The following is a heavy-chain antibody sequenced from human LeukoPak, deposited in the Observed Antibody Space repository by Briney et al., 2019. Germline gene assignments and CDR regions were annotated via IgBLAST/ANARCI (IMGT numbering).Heavy chain of an antibody. CDR1: GGSVNSKSYY. V-gene: IGHV4-39*07. Sequence: SETLSLTCSVSGGSVNSKSYYRDWIRQSPGKGLEWIGSIYFTGGTYYNPSLESRVTISLDTSKNQFSLRLTSVTAADTAVYYCARVYVGGATGQFDSWGQGTLVTVSS. CDR2: IYFTGGT. J-gene: IGHJ4*02. D-gene: IGHD1-26*01. CDR3: ARVYVGGATGQFDS.